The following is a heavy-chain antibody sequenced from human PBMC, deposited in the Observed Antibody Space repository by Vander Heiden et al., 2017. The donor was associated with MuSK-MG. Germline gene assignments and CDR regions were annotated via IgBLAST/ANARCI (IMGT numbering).Heavy chain of an antibody. J-gene: IGHJ4*02. Sequence: QVQLVQSGAEVKKPGASVKVSCKASGYTFTNYGVSWVRQAPGQGLEWMGWISTYHGNTNYAQKLQGRVTMTTDTSTGTAYMELRSLRSDDTAVYYCARDEGVAGLFRADSWGQGTLVTVSS. CDR2: ISTYHGNT. CDR3: ARDEGVAGLFRADS. D-gene: IGHD6-19*01. CDR1: GYTFTNYG. V-gene: IGHV1-18*01.